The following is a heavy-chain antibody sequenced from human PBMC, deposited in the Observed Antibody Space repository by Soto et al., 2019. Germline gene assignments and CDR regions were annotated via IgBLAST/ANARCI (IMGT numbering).Heavy chain of an antibody. J-gene: IGHJ5*02. Sequence: GGSLRLSCVGSGFTFSRYSMNWVRQAPGKGLEWVSSISDTSSYIYYADSVKGRFTISRDNAKNSLYLQMNSLRAEDTAVYYCARAGQQLVHVGPRPSNNWFDPWGQGTLVTAPQ. D-gene: IGHD6-13*01. CDR2: ISDTSSYI. CDR3: ARAGQQLVHVGPRPSNNWFDP. CDR1: GFTFSRYS. V-gene: IGHV3-21*04.